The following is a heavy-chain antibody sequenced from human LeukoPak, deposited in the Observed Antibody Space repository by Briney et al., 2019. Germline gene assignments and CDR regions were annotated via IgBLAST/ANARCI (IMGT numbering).Heavy chain of an antibody. J-gene: IGHJ4*02. D-gene: IGHD1-26*01. V-gene: IGHV1-2*02. CDR1: GYTFTDYY. CDR3: ARLSGSYVSHFDY. CDR2: INPNSGGT. Sequence: GASVNVSCKASGYTFTDYYMHWMRQAPGQGLEWMGWINPNSGGTKYAQKFQGRVTMTRDSSISTAYMELSRLRSDDTAVYYCARLSGSYVSHFDYWGQGTLVTVSS.